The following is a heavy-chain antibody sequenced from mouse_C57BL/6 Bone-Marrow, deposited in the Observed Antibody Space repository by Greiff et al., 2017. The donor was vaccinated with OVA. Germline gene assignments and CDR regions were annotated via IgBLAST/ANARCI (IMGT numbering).Heavy chain of an antibody. Sequence: EVKLMESGGGLVQSGRSLRLSCATSGFTFSDFYMEWVHQAPGKGLEWIAASRNKANDYTTEYSASVKGRFIVSRDTSQSILYLQMNALRAEDTAIYYCARDDYYWYFDVWGTGTTVTVS. V-gene: IGHV7-1*01. CDR2: SRNKANDYTT. J-gene: IGHJ1*03. CDR3: ARDDYYWYFDV. CDR1: GFTFSDFY.